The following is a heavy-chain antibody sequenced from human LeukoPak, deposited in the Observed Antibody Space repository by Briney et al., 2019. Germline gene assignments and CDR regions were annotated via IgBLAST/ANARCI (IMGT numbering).Heavy chain of an antibody. Sequence: GGSLRLSCTASGFTFSSYAISWVRQAPGKGLEWVSAISGSDGSTYYADSVKGRFTISRDSSKNTLYLQMNSLRAEDTALYYCAKVTYPYDLFAFDYWGQGALVTVSS. V-gene: IGHV3-23*01. CDR3: AKVTYPYDLFAFDY. J-gene: IGHJ4*02. CDR1: GFTFSSYA. D-gene: IGHD3-22*01. CDR2: ISGSDGST.